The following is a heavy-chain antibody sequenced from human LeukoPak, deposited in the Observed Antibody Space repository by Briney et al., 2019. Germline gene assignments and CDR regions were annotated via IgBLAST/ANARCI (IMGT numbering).Heavy chain of an antibody. D-gene: IGHD1-26*01. V-gene: IGHV4-39*01. Sequence: SETLSLTCTVSGGSISSSSYYWGWIRQPPGKGLEWIGSIYYSGSTYYTPSLKSRVTISVDTSKNQFSLKLSSVTAADTAVYYCASYEWELLFYFDYWGQGTLVTVSS. CDR1: GGSISSSSYY. J-gene: IGHJ4*02. CDR2: IYYSGST. CDR3: ASYEWELLFYFDY.